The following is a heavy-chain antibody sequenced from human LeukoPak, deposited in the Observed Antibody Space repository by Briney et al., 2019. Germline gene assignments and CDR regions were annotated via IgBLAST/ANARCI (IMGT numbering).Heavy chain of an antibody. CDR1: GGTFSSYA. Sequence: LVKVSCKASGGTFSSYAISWVRQAPGQGLEWMGGIIPIFGTANYAQKFQGRVTITADESTSTAYMELSSLRSEDTAVYYCASGGGFGELQVDYWGQGTLVTVSS. D-gene: IGHD3-10*01. V-gene: IGHV1-69*13. CDR2: IIPIFGTA. J-gene: IGHJ4*02. CDR3: ASGGGFGELQVDY.